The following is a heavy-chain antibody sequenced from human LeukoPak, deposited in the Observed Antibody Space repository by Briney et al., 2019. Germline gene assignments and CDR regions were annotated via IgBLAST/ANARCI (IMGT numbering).Heavy chain of an antibody. V-gene: IGHV3-23*01. CDR3: AKTDSSSYSPSDY. D-gene: IGHD6-6*01. Sequence: GGSLRLSCAASGFTFSNYAMHWVRQAPGKGLEWVSAIGGSGGSTYYTDSVKGRFTISRDNSKNTLYLQMNSLRAEDTAVYYCAKTDSSSYSPSDYWGQGTLVTVSS. CDR1: GFTFSNYA. J-gene: IGHJ4*02. CDR2: IGGSGGST.